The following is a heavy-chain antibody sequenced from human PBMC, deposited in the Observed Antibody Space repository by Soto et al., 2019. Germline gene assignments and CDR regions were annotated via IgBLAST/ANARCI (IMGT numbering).Heavy chain of an antibody. CDR2: INHSGST. Sequence: KASETLSLTCAVYGGSFSGYYWSWIRQPPGKGLEWIGEINHSGSTNYNPSLKSRVTISVDTSKNQFSLKLSSVTAADTAVYYCGGYCSSTSCYNWFDPWGQGTLVTVSS. V-gene: IGHV4-34*01. CDR3: GGYCSSTSCYNWFDP. CDR1: GGSFSGYY. J-gene: IGHJ5*02. D-gene: IGHD2-2*01.